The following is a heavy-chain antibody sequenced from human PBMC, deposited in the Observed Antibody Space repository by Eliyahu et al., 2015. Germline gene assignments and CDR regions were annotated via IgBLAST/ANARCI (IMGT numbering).Heavy chain of an antibody. V-gene: IGHV1-18*01. Sequence: QVQLVQSGPEVMRPGASVKVSCKTSGYTFIHYGLNWVRQAPGQGLEWLGWVSTSNGETNYGQNLQGRVTLTTDTSKSTAYMELTSLRFNDTAVYFCARDPTWNWETGGYSQYWGQGTLVTVSS. D-gene: IGHD1-1*01. J-gene: IGHJ1*01. CDR1: GYTFIHYG. CDR3: ARDPTWNWETGGYSQY. CDR2: VSTSNGET.